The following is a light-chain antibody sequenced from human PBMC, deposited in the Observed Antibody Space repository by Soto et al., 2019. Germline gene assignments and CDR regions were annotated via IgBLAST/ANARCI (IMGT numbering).Light chain of an antibody. Sequence: IMMTQAPVTLSVSPGERATLSCRASQRVNSNLAWYQQKPCQPPRLLIYVASTRATGIPASFIGHGSGTEFTLTASSLKPADFAVYYCQQYNNWPFTFGPGTKVDIK. J-gene: IGKJ3*01. CDR3: QQYNNWPFT. CDR2: VAS. V-gene: IGKV3-15*01. CDR1: QRVNSN.